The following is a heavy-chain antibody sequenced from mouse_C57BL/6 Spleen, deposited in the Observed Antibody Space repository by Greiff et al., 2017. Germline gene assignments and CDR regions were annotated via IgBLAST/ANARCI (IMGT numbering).Heavy chain of an antibody. V-gene: IGHV1-69*01. D-gene: IGHD3-1*01. J-gene: IGHJ2*01. CDR3: ARGGANFPFDY. Sequence: QVQLQQPGAELVMPGASVKLSCKASGYTFTSYWMHWVKQRPGHGLEWIGEIDPSDSYTNYNQKFKGKSTLTVDKSSSTAYMQLSSLTSEDSAVYYCARGGANFPFDYWGQGTTLTVSS. CDR1: GYTFTSYW. CDR2: IDPSDSYT.